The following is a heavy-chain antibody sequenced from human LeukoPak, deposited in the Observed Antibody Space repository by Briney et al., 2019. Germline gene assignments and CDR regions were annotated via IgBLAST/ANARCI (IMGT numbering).Heavy chain of an antibody. CDR2: INPSGGST. CDR3: AREYCSSTSCYHFWFDP. CDR1: GYTFTSYY. V-gene: IGHV1-46*01. Sequence: GASVKVSCKASGYTFTSYYMRWVRQAPGQGLEWMGIINPSGGSTSYAQKFQGRVTMTRDTSASTVYMELSSLRSEDTAVYYCAREYCSSTSCYHFWFDPWGQGTLVTVSS. J-gene: IGHJ5*02. D-gene: IGHD2-2*01.